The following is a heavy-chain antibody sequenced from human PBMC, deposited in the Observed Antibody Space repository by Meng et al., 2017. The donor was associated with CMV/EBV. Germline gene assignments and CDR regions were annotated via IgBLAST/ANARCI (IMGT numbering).Heavy chain of an antibody. J-gene: IGHJ6*02. CDR2: INPNSGGT. V-gene: IGHV1-2*02. Sequence: ASVKVSCKASGYTFTGYYMHWVRQAPGQGLEWMGWINPNSGGTNYAQKFQGRVTMTRDTSISTAYMELSRLRSDDTAVYYCAREEPLYYDYVWGSYRFHQGYYYYGMDVWGQGTLVTVSS. CDR3: AREEPLYYDYVWGSYRFHQGYYYYGMDV. CDR1: GYTFTGYY. D-gene: IGHD3-16*02.